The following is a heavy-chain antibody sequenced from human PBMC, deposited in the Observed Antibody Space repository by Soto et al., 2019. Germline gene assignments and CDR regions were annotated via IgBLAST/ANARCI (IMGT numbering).Heavy chain of an antibody. J-gene: IGHJ3*02. CDR3: ARDGMGGATTGRDAFDI. CDR1: GLTFRSYW. CDR2: IKQDGSEK. Sequence: GGSLRLSCAASGLTFRSYWMSWVRQAPGKGLEWVANIKQDGSEKYYVDSVKGRFTISRDNAKNSLYLQMNSLRAEDTAVYYCARDGMGGATTGRDAFDIWGQGTMVTVSS. V-gene: IGHV3-7*03. D-gene: IGHD1-26*01.